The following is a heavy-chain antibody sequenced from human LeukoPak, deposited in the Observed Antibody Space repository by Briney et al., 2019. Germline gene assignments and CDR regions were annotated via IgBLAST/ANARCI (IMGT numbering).Heavy chain of an antibody. V-gene: IGHV1-69*05. CDR3: AGRSAVGHNIVVVPAAIINYYYMDV. CDR2: IIPIFGTA. J-gene: IGHJ6*03. D-gene: IGHD2-2*02. CDR1: GGTFSSYA. Sequence: SVKVSCKASGGTFSSYAIRWVRQAPGQGLEWMGGIIPIFGTANYAQKFHGRVTITTDESTSTAYMELSSLRSEDTAVYYCAGRSAVGHNIVVVPAAIINYYYMDVWGKGTTVTVSS.